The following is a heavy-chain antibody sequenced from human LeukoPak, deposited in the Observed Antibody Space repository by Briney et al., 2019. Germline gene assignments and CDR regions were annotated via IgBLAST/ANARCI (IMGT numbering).Heavy chain of an antibody. D-gene: IGHD6-19*01. V-gene: IGHV1-18*01. Sequence: ASVTVSCKASGYTFTSYGISWVRQAPGQGLEWMGWISAYNGNTNYAQKLQGRVTMTTDTSTSTAYMELRSLRSHDTAVYYCARVAHPTYSSGSYARGFNYWGQGTLVTVSS. CDR3: ARVAHPTYSSGSYARGFNY. CDR1: GYTFTSYG. J-gene: IGHJ4*02. CDR2: ISAYNGNT.